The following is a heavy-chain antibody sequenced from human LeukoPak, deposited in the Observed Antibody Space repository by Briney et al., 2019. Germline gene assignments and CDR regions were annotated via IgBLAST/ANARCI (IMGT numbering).Heavy chain of an antibody. CDR1: GGSFSGYY. J-gene: IGHJ3*02. CDR2: INHSGST. V-gene: IGHV4-34*01. D-gene: IGHD6-6*01. Sequence: SETLSLTCAVYGGSFSGYYWSWIRQPPGKGLEWIGEINHSGSTNYNPSLKSRVTISVDTSKNQFSLQLNSVTPEDTAVYYCARVSEYSSSSPDDAFDIWGQGTMVTVSS. CDR3: ARVSEYSSSSPDDAFDI.